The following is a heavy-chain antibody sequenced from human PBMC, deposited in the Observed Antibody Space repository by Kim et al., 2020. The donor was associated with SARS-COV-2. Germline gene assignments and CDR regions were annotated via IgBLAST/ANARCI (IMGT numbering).Heavy chain of an antibody. D-gene: IGHD3-16*01. CDR2: ISCEGSKI. CDR1: GFNVNNFC. J-gene: IGHJ6*04. Sequence: GGSLRLSCAASGFNVNNFCIRWVRQAPGKGLEWVSLISCEGSKIYDADALGGRFTIYRDTSKNTLYLQMHSLRHEDTAVYFCAKDKSFFLSTFGGESGGMDVWGKRTPVTVPS. CDR3: AKDKSFFLSTFGGESGGMDV. V-gene: IGHV3-30*18.